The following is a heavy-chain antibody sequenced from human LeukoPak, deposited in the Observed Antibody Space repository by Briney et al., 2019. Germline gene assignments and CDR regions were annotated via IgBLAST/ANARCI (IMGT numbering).Heavy chain of an antibody. V-gene: IGHV4-34*01. CDR3: ARGSTMIVVVPFQH. J-gene: IGHJ1*01. D-gene: IGHD3-22*01. CDR1: GGSFSGYY. Sequence: PSETLSLTCAVYGGSFSGYYWSWIRQPPGKGLEWIGEINHSGSTNYNPSLKSRVTISVDTSKNQLSLKLSSVTAADTAVYYCARGSTMIVVVPFQHWGQGTLVTVSS. CDR2: INHSGST.